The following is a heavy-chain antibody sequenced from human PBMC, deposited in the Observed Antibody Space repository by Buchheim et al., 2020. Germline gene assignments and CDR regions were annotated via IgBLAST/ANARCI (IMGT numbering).Heavy chain of an antibody. CDR3: AKVVGQPLSPFDY. CDR2: ISGGGHST. CDR1: GFTFSSNT. Sequence: EVQLLESGGGLVQPGGSLRLSCAASGFTFSSNTMIWVRQAPGKGLEWVSGISGGGHSTYYADSVRGRFTISRDNSRNTLYLQLNSLRAEDTALYYCAKVVGQPLSPFDYWGQGTL. V-gene: IGHV3-23*01. J-gene: IGHJ4*02. D-gene: IGHD1-26*01.